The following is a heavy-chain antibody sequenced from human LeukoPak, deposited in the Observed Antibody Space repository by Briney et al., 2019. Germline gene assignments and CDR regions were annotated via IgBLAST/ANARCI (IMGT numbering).Heavy chain of an antibody. Sequence: ASVTVSCKASGYTFTSNSISWVRQAPGQGLEWMGWISAYNGNTNYAQKLQGRVTMTTDTSTSTAYMELRSLRSDDTAVYYCARANGYYYGSADKYYFDYWGQGTLVTVSS. CDR3: ARANGYYYGSADKYYFDY. D-gene: IGHD3-10*01. CDR2: ISAYNGNT. V-gene: IGHV1-18*01. J-gene: IGHJ4*02. CDR1: GYTFTSNS.